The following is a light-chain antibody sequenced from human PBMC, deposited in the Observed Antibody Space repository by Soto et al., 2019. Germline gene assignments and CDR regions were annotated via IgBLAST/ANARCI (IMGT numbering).Light chain of an antibody. CDR3: QSYDSDFVV. V-gene: IGLV6-57*02. J-gene: IGLJ2*01. CDR2: EDK. CDR1: GGSIASNY. Sequence: NFMLSQPRSVSGSPGKTVIIPCTGSGGSIASNYVQWYQQRPGSAPTPVIYEDKYRPTGVPDRFSGSIDSSSNSASLTISGLKTEDEADYYCQSYDSDFVVFGGGTKLTVL.